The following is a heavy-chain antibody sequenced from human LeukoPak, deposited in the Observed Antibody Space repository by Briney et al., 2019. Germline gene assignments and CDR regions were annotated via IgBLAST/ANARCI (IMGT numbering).Heavy chain of an antibody. D-gene: IGHD1-26*01. V-gene: IGHV4-34*01. CDR1: GGSFSDYY. Sequence: SETLSLTCAVYGGSFSDYYWAWFRQPPGKGPEWIAAINHRGSTDYNPSLKSRVTISVDTSTKQFSLKLSSVTAADTAVYYCSREEKVGELLADFWGQGTLVTVSS. J-gene: IGHJ4*02. CDR2: INHRGST. CDR3: SREEKVGELLADF.